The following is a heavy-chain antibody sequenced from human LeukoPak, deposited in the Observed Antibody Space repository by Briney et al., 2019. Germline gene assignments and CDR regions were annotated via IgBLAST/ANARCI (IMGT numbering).Heavy chain of an antibody. Sequence: IWYDGSNKYYADSVKGRFTISRDNSKNTLYLQMNSLRAEDTAVYYCAGGSYSGSYYDYFDYWGQGTLVTVSS. CDR3: AGGSYSGSYYDYFDY. V-gene: IGHV3-33*01. J-gene: IGHJ4*02. CDR2: IWYDGSNK. D-gene: IGHD1-26*01.